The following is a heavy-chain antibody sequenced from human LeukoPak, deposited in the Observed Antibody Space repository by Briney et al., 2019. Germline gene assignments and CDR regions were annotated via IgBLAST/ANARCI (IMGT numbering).Heavy chain of an antibody. Sequence: GGSLRLSCAASGFTFSSYAMHWVRQAPGKGLEWVAVISYGGSNKYYADSVKGRFTISRDNSKNTLYLQMNSLRAEDTAVYYCARDQEDYYDSSGPGTDAFDIWGQGTMVTVSS. CDR1: GFTFSSYA. CDR2: ISYGGSNK. CDR3: ARDQEDYYDSSGPGTDAFDI. D-gene: IGHD3-22*01. V-gene: IGHV3-30-3*01. J-gene: IGHJ3*02.